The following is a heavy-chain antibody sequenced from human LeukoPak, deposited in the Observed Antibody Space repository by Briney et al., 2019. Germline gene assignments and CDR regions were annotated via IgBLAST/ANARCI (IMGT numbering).Heavy chain of an antibody. J-gene: IGHJ6*02. Sequence: GGSLRLSCAASGFTFSSYWMHWVRRAPGKGLVWVSRIYRDGSSTIYADSVKGRFTISRDNAKNTLYLQMNSLRAEDTAVYYCARAPLNYYDSSVYYGMDVWGQGTTVTVSS. V-gene: IGHV3-74*01. CDR1: GFTFSSYW. CDR2: IYRDGSST. CDR3: ARAPLNYYDSSVYYGMDV. D-gene: IGHD3-22*01.